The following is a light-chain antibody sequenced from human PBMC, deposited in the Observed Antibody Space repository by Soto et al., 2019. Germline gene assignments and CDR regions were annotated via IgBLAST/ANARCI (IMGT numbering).Light chain of an antibody. J-gene: IGLJ1*01. CDR2: DVS. CDR1: SSDVGGYNY. CDR3: SSHTSSSTSYV. Sequence: QSVLTQPASVSGSPGQSITISCTGTSSDVGGYNYVSWYQQHPGKAPKLMIYDVSNRPPGVSNRFSGSKSANTASLTISGLQAEDEADYYCSSHTSSSTSYVFGAGTKVTIL. V-gene: IGLV2-14*01.